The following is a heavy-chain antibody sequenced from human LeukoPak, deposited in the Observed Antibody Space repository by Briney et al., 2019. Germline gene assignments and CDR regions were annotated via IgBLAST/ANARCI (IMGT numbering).Heavy chain of an antibody. CDR3: EGERGDAFDV. V-gene: IGHV3-7*01. Sequence: PGGSLRLSCAASGFTFSSYWMNWVRQALGQGLEWVANIKHDASEIYYVDSVKGRFTISRDNAKNSLYLQMKNLRAEDTAVYYCEGERGDAFDVWGQGTMVTVSS. CDR2: IKHDASEI. J-gene: IGHJ3*01. CDR1: GFTFSSYW.